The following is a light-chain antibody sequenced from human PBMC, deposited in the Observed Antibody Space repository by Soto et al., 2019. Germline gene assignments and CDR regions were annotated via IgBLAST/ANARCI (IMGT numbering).Light chain of an antibody. Sequence: QSALTQPASVSGSPGQSITISCTGTSSDVGSYNLVSGYQQHPGKAPKLMIYEGTQRPSGVSDRFSGAKSGNTASLTISGLQAEDEADYYCCSYAGSTTFWVFGGGTKLTVL. CDR2: EGT. CDR1: SSDVGSYNL. CDR3: CSYAGSTTFWV. J-gene: IGLJ3*02. V-gene: IGLV2-23*03.